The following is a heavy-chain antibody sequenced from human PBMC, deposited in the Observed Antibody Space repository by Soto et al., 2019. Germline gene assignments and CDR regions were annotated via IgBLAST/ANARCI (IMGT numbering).Heavy chain of an antibody. D-gene: IGHD6-13*01. CDR2: IYWDGDK. V-gene: IGHV2-5*02. Sequence: SGPTLVNPTQTLTLTCTFSGFSLSTSGVGVGWIRQPPGKALEWLALIYWDGDKRYSPSLKSRLTITKDTSKNQVVLTMTNMDPVDTATYYCARIQSSSGSYVLTVYDYWGQGTLVTVSS. CDR3: ARIQSSSGSYVLTVYDY. J-gene: IGHJ4*02. CDR1: GFSLSTSGVG.